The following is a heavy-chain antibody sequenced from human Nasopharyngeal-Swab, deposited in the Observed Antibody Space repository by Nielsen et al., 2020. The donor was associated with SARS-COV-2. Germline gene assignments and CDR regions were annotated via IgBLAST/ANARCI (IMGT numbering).Heavy chain of an antibody. CDR3: AHSSTMLVVADNWFDP. V-gene: IGHV2-5*02. CDR1: GFSLSTSGVG. CDR2: IYWDDDK. Sequence: SGPTLVKPTQTLTLTCTFSGFSLSTSGVGVGWIRQPPGKALEWLALIYWDDDKRYSPSLKSRLTITKDTSKNQVVLTMTNMDPVDTATYYCAHSSTMLVVADNWFDPWGQGTLVTVSS. D-gene: IGHD3-22*01. J-gene: IGHJ5*02.